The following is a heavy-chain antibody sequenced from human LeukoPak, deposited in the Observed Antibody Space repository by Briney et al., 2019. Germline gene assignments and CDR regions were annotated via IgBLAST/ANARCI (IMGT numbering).Heavy chain of an antibody. D-gene: IGHD5-18*01. J-gene: IGHJ4*02. V-gene: IGHV3-73*01. CDR3: TRVSLDAG. CDR1: GFTFSGSD. Sequence: GGSLKFSCAASGFTFSGSDMHWVRQASGKGLEWVVRIRSKANSYATAYAGSVKGRFTISREDSKNTAYLQMNSLKTEDTAVYYCTRVSLDAGWGQGTLVTVSS. CDR2: IRSKANSYAT.